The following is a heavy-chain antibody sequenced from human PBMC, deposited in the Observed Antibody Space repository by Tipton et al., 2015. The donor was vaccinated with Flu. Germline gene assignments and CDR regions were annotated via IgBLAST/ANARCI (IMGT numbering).Heavy chain of an antibody. V-gene: IGHV3-7*01. D-gene: IGHD7-27*01. Sequence: SLRLSCAASGFTFSDYYMSWIRLAPGKGLEWVANIKQGGSEKYYVDSVKGRFTISRDNVQNSLFLQMNSLRAEDTAVYYCATPTGEPAYWGQGTLVTVSS. CDR1: GFTFSDYY. J-gene: IGHJ4*02. CDR2: IKQGGSEK. CDR3: ATPTGEPAY.